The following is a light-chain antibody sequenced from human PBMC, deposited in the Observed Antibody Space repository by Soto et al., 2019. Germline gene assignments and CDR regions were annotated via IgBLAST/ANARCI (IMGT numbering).Light chain of an antibody. V-gene: IGKV1-39*01. CDR2: SAS. CDR3: QQSYSIPWT. J-gene: IGKJ1*01. Sequence: DIQMTQSPSSLSASVGDRVTITCRASQTISNYLNWYQQKPGKAPKLLIYSASSLQSGVPSRFSGRGSGTDFTLTISDLQPEDFASYYWQQSYSIPWTFGQGTNMEIK. CDR1: QTISNY.